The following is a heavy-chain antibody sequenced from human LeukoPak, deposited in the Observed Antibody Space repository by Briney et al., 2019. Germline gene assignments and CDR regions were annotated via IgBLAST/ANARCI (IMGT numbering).Heavy chain of an antibody. CDR3: AIYGDPTVTPEHY. D-gene: IGHD4-17*01. V-gene: IGHV5-51*01. CDR2: IYPGDSDT. CDR1: GYSFTSYW. Sequence: GESLKISCKGSGYSFTSYWIGWVRQMPGKGLEWMGSIYPGDSDTRYSPSFQGQVTISADKFISTAYLQWSSLKASDTAMYYCAIYGDPTVTPEHYWGQGTLVTVSS. J-gene: IGHJ4*02.